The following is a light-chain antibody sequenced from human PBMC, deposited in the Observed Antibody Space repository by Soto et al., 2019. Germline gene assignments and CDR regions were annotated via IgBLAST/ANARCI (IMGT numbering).Light chain of an antibody. CDR1: QSVSSW. CDR2: KAS. CDR3: QQYYSYPLT. J-gene: IGKJ4*01. V-gene: IGKV1-5*03. Sequence: DIQMTQSPSTLSASVGDRVTITCRASQSVSSWLAWFQQKPGKAPKLLIYKASNLQSGVSSRFSGGGSGTEFTLTIGCLQSEDFATYYCQQYYSYPLTFGGGTKVDIK.